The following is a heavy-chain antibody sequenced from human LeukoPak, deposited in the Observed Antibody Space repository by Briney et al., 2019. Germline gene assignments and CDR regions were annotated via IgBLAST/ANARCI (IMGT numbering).Heavy chain of an antibody. CDR2: IRYDGTNK. CDR3: ATGRDTAMVRLDY. J-gene: IGHJ4*02. V-gene: IGHV3-30*02. Sequence: GGSLRLSCAASGFTFSSYGMHWVRQAPGKGLEWVAFIRYDGTNKYYADSVKGRFAISRDNSKNTMYLQMNSLRAEDTAVYFCATGRDTAMVRLDYWGQGTLVTVSS. D-gene: IGHD5-18*01. CDR1: GFTFSSYG.